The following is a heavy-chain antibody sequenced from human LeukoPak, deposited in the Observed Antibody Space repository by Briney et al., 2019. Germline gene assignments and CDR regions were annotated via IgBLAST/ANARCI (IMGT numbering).Heavy chain of an antibody. Sequence: AGGSLRLSCAASGFTFSSYEMNWVRQAPGKGLEWVSYISSSGSTIYYADSVKGRFTISRDNAKNSLYLQMNSLRAEDTAVYYCARVYSYGYAAFDYWGQGTLVTVSS. V-gene: IGHV3-48*03. CDR3: ARVYSYGYAAFDY. CDR1: GFTFSSYE. J-gene: IGHJ4*02. D-gene: IGHD5-18*01. CDR2: ISSSGSTI.